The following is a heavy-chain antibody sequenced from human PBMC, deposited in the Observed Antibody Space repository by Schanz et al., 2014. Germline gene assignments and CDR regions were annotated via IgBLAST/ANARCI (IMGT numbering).Heavy chain of an antibody. J-gene: IGHJ6*02. D-gene: IGHD3-9*01. CDR3: ARVDRTRYYAMDV. Sequence: QVHLEQSGPEVKKPGASAKLSCRASGYPFTNYYIHWVRQAPGQGLEWMGRIIPILDKTNYAQKFQGRVTMTADKSTSTVYMEVSGLRSEDTAVYYCARVDRTRYYAMDVWGQGTTVTVSS. CDR2: IIPILDKT. V-gene: IGHV1-46*01. CDR1: GYPFTNYY.